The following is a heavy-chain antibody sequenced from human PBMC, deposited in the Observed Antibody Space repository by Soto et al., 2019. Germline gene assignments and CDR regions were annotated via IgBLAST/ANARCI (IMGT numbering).Heavy chain of an antibody. CDR1: GYTFTSYG. CDR2: ISAYNGNT. CDR3: ARERAAARRTWDYYGMDV. V-gene: IGHV1-18*01. D-gene: IGHD6-13*01. J-gene: IGHJ6*02. Sequence: ASVKVSCKASGYTFTSYGISWARQAPGQGLEWMGWISAYNGNTNYAQKLQGRVTMTTDTSTSTAYMELRSLRSDDTAVYYCARERAAARRTWDYYGMDVWGQGTTVTVSS.